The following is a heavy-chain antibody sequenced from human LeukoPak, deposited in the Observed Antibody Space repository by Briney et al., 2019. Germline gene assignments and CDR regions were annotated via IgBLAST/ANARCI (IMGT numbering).Heavy chain of an antibody. D-gene: IGHD3-10*01. CDR1: GGSISSYY. V-gene: IGHV4-39*07. CDR2: IYYSGST. Sequence: SETLSLTCTVSGGSISSYYWGWIRQPPGKGLEWIGSIYYSGSTYYNPSLKSRVTISVDTSKNQFSLKLSSVTAADTAVYYCARVRLTGRHYYGSGGYSDYWGQGTLVTVSS. J-gene: IGHJ4*02. CDR3: ARVRLTGRHYYGSGGYSDY.